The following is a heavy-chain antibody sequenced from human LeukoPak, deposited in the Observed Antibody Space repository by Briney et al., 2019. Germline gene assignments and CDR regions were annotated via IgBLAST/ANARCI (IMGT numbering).Heavy chain of an antibody. CDR1: GGSFSGYY. J-gene: IGHJ4*02. Sequence: PSETLSLTCAVYGGSFSGYYWSWIRQPPGKGLEWIGEINHSGSTNYNPSLKSRVTISVDTSKNQFSLKLSSVTTADTAVYYCARGYCTGGVCCPPYFDYWGQGTLVTVSS. V-gene: IGHV4-34*01. CDR2: INHSGST. CDR3: ARGYCTGGVCCPPYFDY. D-gene: IGHD2-8*02.